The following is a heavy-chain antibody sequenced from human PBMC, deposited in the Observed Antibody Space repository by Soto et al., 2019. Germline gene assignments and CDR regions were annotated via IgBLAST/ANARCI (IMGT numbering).Heavy chain of an antibody. CDR3: ARGPGYSDYVH. CDR2: IYNSGNT. D-gene: IGHD4-17*01. CDR1: GGSVGSAADH. J-gene: IGHJ4*02. Sequence: PARTPTGSGGSVGSAADHWGWIRQHPGKGLEWIGYIYNSGNTYYNPSLKNRVTISLDTSKNQFSLKLSSVTAADTAVYYCARGPGYSDYVHWGQGTQVT. V-gene: IGHV4-31*03.